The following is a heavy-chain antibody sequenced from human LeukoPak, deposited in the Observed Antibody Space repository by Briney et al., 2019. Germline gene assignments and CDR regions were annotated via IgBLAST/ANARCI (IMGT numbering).Heavy chain of an antibody. CDR2: ISSSSSTI. CDR1: GFTFSSYS. Sequence: GGSLRLSCAASGFTFSSYSMNWVRQAPGKGLEWVSYISSSSSTIYYADSVKGRFTISRDNAKNSLYLQMNSLRAEDTAVYYCASGFFYYYYMDVWGKGTTVTISS. V-gene: IGHV3-48*01. D-gene: IGHD2/OR15-2a*01. CDR3: ASGFFYYYYMDV. J-gene: IGHJ6*03.